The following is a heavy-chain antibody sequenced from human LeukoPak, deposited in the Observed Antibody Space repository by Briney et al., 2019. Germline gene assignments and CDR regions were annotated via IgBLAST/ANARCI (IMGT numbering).Heavy chain of an antibody. Sequence: GASVKVSCKPSGYTFTSYYMHWVRQAPGQGLEWMGIINPNAGSTVYAQKFQGRVTMTRDKSTSTVYLGLSSLRSDDTAVYYCARARYSSSWYYFDYWGQGTLVTVSS. CDR2: INPNAGST. D-gene: IGHD6-13*01. CDR1: GYTFTSYY. CDR3: ARARYSSSWYYFDY. V-gene: IGHV1-46*01. J-gene: IGHJ4*02.